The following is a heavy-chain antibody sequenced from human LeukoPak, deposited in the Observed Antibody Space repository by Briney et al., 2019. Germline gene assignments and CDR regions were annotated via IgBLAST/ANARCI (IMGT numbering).Heavy chain of an antibody. CDR3: ARDILFAAAACDY. D-gene: IGHD6-13*01. CDR2: ISSSSSYT. CDR1: GFXFSDYY. V-gene: IGHV3-11*05. J-gene: IGHJ4*02. Sequence: GGSPRLSCAASGFXFSDYYISWIRQAPGKGLEWVSYISSSSSYTNYADSVKGRFTISRDNAKNSLYLQMNSLRAEDTAVYYCARDILFAAAACDYWGQGTLVTVSS.